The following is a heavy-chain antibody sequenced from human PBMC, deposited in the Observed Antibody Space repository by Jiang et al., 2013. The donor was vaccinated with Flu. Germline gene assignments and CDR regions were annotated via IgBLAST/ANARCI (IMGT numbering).Heavy chain of an antibody. D-gene: IGHD3-10*01. V-gene: IGHV6-1*01. CDR1: GDSVSSNNAA. Sequence: SQTLSLTCAISGDSVSSNNAAWNWIRQSPSRGLEWLGRTYYRSKWYNDYAVSVKSRITINPDTSKNQFSLQLNSVIPEDTAVYYCARGVRYYYGSTDSYYFYGMDVWGQGTTVTVSS. CDR2: TYYRSKWYN. J-gene: IGHJ6*02. CDR3: ARGVRYYYGSTDSYYFYGMDV.